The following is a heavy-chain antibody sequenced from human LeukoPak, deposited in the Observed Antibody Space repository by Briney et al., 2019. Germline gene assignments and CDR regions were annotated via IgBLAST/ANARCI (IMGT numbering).Heavy chain of an antibody. Sequence: PGGSLRLSCAASGFTFSSYGMHWVRQAPGKGLEWVAVIWYDGSNKYYADSVKGRFAISRDNSKNTLYLQMNSLRAEDTAVYYCARERLTGYHNFDYWGQGTLVTVSS. CDR3: ARERLTGYHNFDY. V-gene: IGHV3-33*01. J-gene: IGHJ4*02. CDR1: GFTFSSYG. CDR2: IWYDGSNK. D-gene: IGHD3-9*01.